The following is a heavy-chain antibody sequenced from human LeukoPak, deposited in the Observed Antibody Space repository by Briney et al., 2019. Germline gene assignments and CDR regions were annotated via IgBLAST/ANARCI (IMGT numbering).Heavy chain of an antibody. V-gene: IGHV4-39*07. D-gene: IGHD1-26*01. CDR3: ARDTSGTYSDY. CDR1: GGSISSRSYY. CDR2: IYYSGST. J-gene: IGHJ4*02. Sequence: SETLSLTCTVSGGSISSRSYYWGWIRQPPGKGLEWIGSIYYSGSTYYNPSLKSRVTISVDTSKNQFSLKLSSVTAADTAVYYCARDTSGTYSDYWGQGTLVTVSS.